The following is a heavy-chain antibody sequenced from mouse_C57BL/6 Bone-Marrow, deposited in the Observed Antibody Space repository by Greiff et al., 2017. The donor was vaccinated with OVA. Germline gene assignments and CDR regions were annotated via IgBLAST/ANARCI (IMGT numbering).Heavy chain of an antibody. CDR3: ARYPHWDYGSSYFDY. J-gene: IGHJ2*01. CDR2: ISYSGST. Sequence: DVKLVESGPGLAKPSQTLSLTCSVTGYSITSDYWNWIRKFPGNKLEYMGYISYSGSTYYNPSLKSRISITRDTSKNQYYLQLNSVTTEDTATYYCARYPHWDYGSSYFDYWGQGTTLTVSS. CDR1: GYSITSDY. D-gene: IGHD1-1*01. V-gene: IGHV3-8*01.